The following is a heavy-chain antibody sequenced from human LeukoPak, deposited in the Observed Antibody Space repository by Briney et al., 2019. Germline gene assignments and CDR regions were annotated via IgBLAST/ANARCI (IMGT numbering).Heavy chain of an antibody. V-gene: IGHV3-48*03. Sequence: SGGSLRLSCAASGFTFSSYEKNWVRQAPGKGLEWVSYISSSGSTIYYADSVKGRFTISRDNAKNSLYLQMNSLRAEDTAVYYCARNRGLGAETYYFDYWGQGTLVTVSS. D-gene: IGHD1-26*01. CDR2: ISSSGSTI. J-gene: IGHJ4*02. CDR3: ARNRGLGAETYYFDY. CDR1: GFTFSSYE.